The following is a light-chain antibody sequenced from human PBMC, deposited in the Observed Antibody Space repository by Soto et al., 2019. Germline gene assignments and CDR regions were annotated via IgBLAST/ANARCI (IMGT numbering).Light chain of an antibody. V-gene: IGLV2-11*01. CDR1: SSDVGGYNF. Sequence: QSVLTQPRSVSGSPGQSVTISCTGTSSDVGGYNFVSWYQHHPGKVPKLMIYDVSMRPSGVPDRFSGSKSGNTASLTISGLQAEDEADYYCCSYAGTYTVFGGGTKLTVL. J-gene: IGLJ3*02. CDR2: DVS. CDR3: CSYAGTYTV.